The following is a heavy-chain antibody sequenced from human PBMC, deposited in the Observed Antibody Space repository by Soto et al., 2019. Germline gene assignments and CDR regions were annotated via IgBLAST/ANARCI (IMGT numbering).Heavy chain of an antibody. J-gene: IGHJ6*03. CDR1: GGSFSGYY. CDR2: INHSGST. CDR3: ARRSSSTSWDYYYYYMDV. Sequence: SETLSLTCAVYGGSFSGYYWSWIRQPPGKGLEWIGEINHSGSTNYNPSLKSRVTISVDTSKNQFSLKLSSAPAADTAVYYCARRSSSTSWDYYYYYMDVWGKGTTVTVSS. V-gene: IGHV4-34*01. D-gene: IGHD2-2*01.